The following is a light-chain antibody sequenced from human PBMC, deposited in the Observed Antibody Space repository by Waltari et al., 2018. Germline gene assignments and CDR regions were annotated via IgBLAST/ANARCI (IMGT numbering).Light chain of an antibody. CDR3: QQYNNWPPLT. Sequence: EIVMTRSPATLSVSPGERVSLSCRASQSVRSNLAWYQQKPGQSPRLLIYGASTRATGIPARFSGSGSGTEFTLVISSLQSEDFAVYYCQQYNNWPPLTFGGGTKVEIK. CDR2: GAS. CDR1: QSVRSN. V-gene: IGKV3-15*01. J-gene: IGKJ4*01.